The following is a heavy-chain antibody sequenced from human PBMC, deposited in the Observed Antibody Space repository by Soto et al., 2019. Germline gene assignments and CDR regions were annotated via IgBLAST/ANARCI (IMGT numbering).Heavy chain of an antibody. V-gene: IGHV1-46*01. CDR2: INPSGGST. CDR1: GYTFTSYY. J-gene: IGHJ5*02. D-gene: IGHD3-9*01. Sequence: GASVKVSCKASGYTFTSYYMHWVRQAPGQGLEWMGIINPSGGSTSYAQKFRGRVTMTRDTSTSTVYMELSSLRSEDTAVYYCARMFSHYDILTGRLFDPWGQGTLVTVSS. CDR3: ARMFSHYDILTGRLFDP.